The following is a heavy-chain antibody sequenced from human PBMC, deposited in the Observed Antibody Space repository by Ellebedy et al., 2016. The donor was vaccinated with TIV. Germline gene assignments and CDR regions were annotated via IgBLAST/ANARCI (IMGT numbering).Heavy chain of an antibody. CDR3: ARDRLEYGGIPVGWFDP. J-gene: IGHJ5*02. CDR1: GFTVSSNY. Sequence: GGSLRLSCAASGFTVSSNYMSWVRQAPGKGLEWVSVIYSGGSTYYADSVKGRFTISRDNSKNTLYLQMNSLRAEDTAVYYCARDRLEYGGIPVGWFDPWGQGTLVTVSS. D-gene: IGHD4-23*01. V-gene: IGHV3-66*01. CDR2: IYSGGST.